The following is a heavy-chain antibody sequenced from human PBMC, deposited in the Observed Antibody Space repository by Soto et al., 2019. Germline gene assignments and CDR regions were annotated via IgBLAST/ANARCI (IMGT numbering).Heavy chain of an antibody. CDR3: ARRIAAAGTLRYFDY. CDR2: IIPIFGTA. V-gene: IGHV1-69*13. D-gene: IGHD6-13*01. Sequence: SVKVSCKASGGTFSSYAISWARQAPGQGLEWMGGIIPIFGTANDAQKFQGRVTITADESTSTAYMELSSLGSEDTAVYYCARRIAAAGTLRYFDYWGQGTLVTVSS. CDR1: GGTFSSYA. J-gene: IGHJ4*02.